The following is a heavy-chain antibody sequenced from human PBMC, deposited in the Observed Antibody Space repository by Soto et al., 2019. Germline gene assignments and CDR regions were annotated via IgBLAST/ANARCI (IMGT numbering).Heavy chain of an antibody. J-gene: IGHJ4*02. V-gene: IGHV5-10-1*01. D-gene: IGHD3-10*01. CDR3: ALTLPGGSGSNY. CDR1: GYSFTSYW. Sequence: GESLKISCKGSGYSFTSYWISWVRQMPGKGLEWMGRIDPSDSYTNYSPSFQGRVTISADKSISTAYLQWSSLKASDTAMYYCALTLPGGSGSNYWGQGTLVTVSS. CDR2: IDPSDSYT.